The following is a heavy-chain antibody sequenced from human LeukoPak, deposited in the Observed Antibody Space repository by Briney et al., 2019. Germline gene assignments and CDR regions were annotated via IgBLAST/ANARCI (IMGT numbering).Heavy chain of an antibody. CDR2: ISGSGVST. J-gene: IGHJ3*02. CDR1: GFTFDDYA. D-gene: IGHD3-22*01. Sequence: GGSLRLSCAASGFTFDDYAMHWVRQAPGKGLEWVSAISGSGVSTYYADSVKGRFTISRDHSKNTLYLQMNSLRAEDTAVYYCAKIYYDSSGYRPAVGAFDIWGQGTMVTVSS. CDR3: AKIYYDSSGYRPAVGAFDI. V-gene: IGHV3-23*01.